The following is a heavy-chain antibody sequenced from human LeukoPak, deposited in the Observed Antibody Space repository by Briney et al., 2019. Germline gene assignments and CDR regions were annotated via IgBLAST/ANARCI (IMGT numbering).Heavy chain of an antibody. CDR3: ARVTAAAGYYFDY. CDR1: GFTFSSYS. D-gene: IGHD6-13*01. CDR2: ISSSSSYI. J-gene: IGHJ4*02. V-gene: IGHV3-21*01. Sequence: GESLRLSCAASGFTFSSYSMNWVRQAPGKGLEWVSSISSSSSYIYYADSVKGRFTISRDNAKNSLYLQMSSLRAEDTAVYYCARVTAAAGYYFDYWGQGTLVTVSS.